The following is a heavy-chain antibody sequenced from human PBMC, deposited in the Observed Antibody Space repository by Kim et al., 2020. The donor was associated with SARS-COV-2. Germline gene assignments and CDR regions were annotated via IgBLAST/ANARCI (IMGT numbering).Heavy chain of an antibody. Sequence: SETLSLTCTVSGGSISSYYWSWIRQPPGKGLEWIGYIYYSGSTNYNPSLKSRVTISVDTSKNQFSLKLSSVTAADTAVYYCASVGYYYYGMDVWGHGTTVTVSS. CDR1: GGSISSYY. V-gene: IGHV4-59*13. CDR3: ASVGYYYYGMDV. CDR2: IYYSGST. D-gene: IGHD3-16*01. J-gene: IGHJ6*02.